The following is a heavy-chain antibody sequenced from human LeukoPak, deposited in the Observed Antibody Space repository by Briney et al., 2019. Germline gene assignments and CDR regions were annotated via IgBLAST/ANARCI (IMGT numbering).Heavy chain of an antibody. J-gene: IGHJ4*02. CDR2: IRSKAYGGTT. D-gene: IGHD3-10*01. CDR3: TRDRGKVLWFGEFFDY. V-gene: IGHV3-49*04. Sequence: GGSLRLSCTASGFTCGDYAMSWVRQAPGKGLEWVGFIRSKAYGGTTEYAASVKGRFTISRDDSKSIAYLQMNSLKTEDTAVYYCTRDRGKVLWFGEFFDYWGQGTLVTVSS. CDR1: GFTCGDYA.